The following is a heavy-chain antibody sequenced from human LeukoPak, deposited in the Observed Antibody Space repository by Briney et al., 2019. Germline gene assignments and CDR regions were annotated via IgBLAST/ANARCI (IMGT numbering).Heavy chain of an antibody. V-gene: IGHV5-51*01. Sequence: GESLKISCKGSGYSFTSYWIGWVRQMPGKGLEWMGIIYPGDSDTRYSPSFQGQVTISADKSISTAYLQWSSLKASDTAMYYCTRRLGSSGWFNWFDPWGQGTLVTVSS. CDR2: IYPGDSDT. CDR1: GYSFTSYW. CDR3: TRRLGSSGWFNWFDP. J-gene: IGHJ5*02. D-gene: IGHD6-19*01.